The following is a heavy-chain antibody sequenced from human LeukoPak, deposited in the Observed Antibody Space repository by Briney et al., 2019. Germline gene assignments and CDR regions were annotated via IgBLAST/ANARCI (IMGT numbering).Heavy chain of an antibody. J-gene: IGHJ4*02. CDR2: IKQDGSEK. V-gene: IGHV3-7*01. Sequence: GGSLRLSCAASGFNFSSYWMHWVRQAPGKGLEWVANIKQDGSEKYYLDSVKGRFTISRDNAKNSLYLQMNSLRAEDTAVYFCTREAAAGIDYWGQGTLVTVSS. D-gene: IGHD6-13*01. CDR3: TREAAAGIDY. CDR1: GFNFSSYW.